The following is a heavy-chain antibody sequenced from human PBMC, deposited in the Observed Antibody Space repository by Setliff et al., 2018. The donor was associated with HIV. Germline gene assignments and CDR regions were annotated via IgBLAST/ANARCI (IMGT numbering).Heavy chain of an antibody. J-gene: IGHJ6*02. CDR2: INTGNENT. Sequence: ASVKVSCKASGYTFSQYALHWVRQAPGQRLEWMGWINTGNENTRYSQKFQGRVSIIRDTSANTAYMELTNLRSDDSAVYYCARTTRSYGGNFYYGMDVWGQGTTVTVSS. CDR3: ARTTRSYGGNFYYGMDV. D-gene: IGHD4-17*01. CDR1: GYTFSQYA. V-gene: IGHV1-3*04.